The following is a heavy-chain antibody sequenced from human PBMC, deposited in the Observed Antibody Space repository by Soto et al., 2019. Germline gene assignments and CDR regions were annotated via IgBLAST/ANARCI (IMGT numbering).Heavy chain of an antibody. Sequence: GGSLRLSCAASGFTFSSYAMSWVRQAPGKGLEWVSAISGSGGSTYYADSVKGRFTISRDNSKNTLYLQMNSLRAEDTAVYYCAKAPFRGGRGNWFDPWGQGTLVTVSS. D-gene: IGHD1-26*01. J-gene: IGHJ5*02. CDR2: ISGSGGST. CDR3: AKAPFRGGRGNWFDP. CDR1: GFTFSSYA. V-gene: IGHV3-23*01.